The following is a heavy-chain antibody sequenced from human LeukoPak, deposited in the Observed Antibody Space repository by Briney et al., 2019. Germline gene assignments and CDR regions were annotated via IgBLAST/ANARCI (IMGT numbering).Heavy chain of an antibody. CDR2: LSPSGGST. D-gene: IGHD6-6*01. CDR3: AREQLVGTYYFDY. Sequence: ASVKVSCKASGYTFTNYYMHWVRQAPGQGLEWRGILSPSGGSTTYAQTFQGRVTMTRDTSTSTVYMELSSLRSDDTAVYYCAREQLVGTYYFDYWGQGTLVTVSS. V-gene: IGHV1-46*01. J-gene: IGHJ4*02. CDR1: GYTFTNYY.